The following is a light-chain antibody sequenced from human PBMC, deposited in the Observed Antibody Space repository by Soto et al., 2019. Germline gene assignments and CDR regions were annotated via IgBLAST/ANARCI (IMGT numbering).Light chain of an antibody. CDR2: DTS. J-gene: IGKJ4*01. CDR3: QRYNNWPLT. V-gene: IGKV3-15*01. CDR1: QGIGDT. Sequence: VMRQSPATLSVSPGDGATLSCRASQGIGDTLAWYQHKPGQTPRLLIYDTSTRATGVPVRFSGSRSGTEFTLTINSLHSEYFAVYYCQRYNNWPLTFGGGTKVESK.